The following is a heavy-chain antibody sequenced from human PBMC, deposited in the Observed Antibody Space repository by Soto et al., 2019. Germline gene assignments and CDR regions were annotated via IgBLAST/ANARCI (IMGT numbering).Heavy chain of an antibody. CDR1: GFTFDDYA. D-gene: IGHD6-13*01. CDR3: VKDSASSSYLIDY. Sequence: EVQLVESGGGLVQPGRSLRLSCAASGFTFDDYATHWVRQAPGKGLEWVSGISWNSGSIGYADSVKGRFTISRDNAKNSLYLQMNSLRAEDTALYYCVKDSASSSYLIDYWGQGTLVTVSS. CDR2: ISWNSGSI. J-gene: IGHJ4*02. V-gene: IGHV3-9*01.